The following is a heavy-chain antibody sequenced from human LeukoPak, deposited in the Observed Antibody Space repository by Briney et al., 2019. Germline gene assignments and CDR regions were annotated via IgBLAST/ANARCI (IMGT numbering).Heavy chain of an antibody. CDR3: ARVGSGWYVDWFDP. D-gene: IGHD6-19*01. V-gene: IGHV4-59*01. CDR1: GGSISSYY. CDR2: IYYSGST. J-gene: IGHJ5*02. Sequence: SETLSLTCTVSGGSISSYYWSWIRQPPGKGLEWIGYIYYSGSTNYNPSLKGRVTISVDTSKNQFSLKLSSVTAADTAVYYCARVGSGWYVDWFDPWGQGTLVTVSS.